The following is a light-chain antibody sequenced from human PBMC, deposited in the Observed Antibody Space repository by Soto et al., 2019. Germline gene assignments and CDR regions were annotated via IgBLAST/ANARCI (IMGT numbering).Light chain of an antibody. CDR1: SSNIGAGYD. CDR2: ADT. J-gene: IGLJ1*01. CDR3: QSYDSSLSGLYV. V-gene: IGLV1-40*01. Sequence: QSVLTQPPSGSGAPGQRITISCTGSSSNIGAGYDVHWYRQLPGTAPKLLIFADTKRRSGVPDRFSGSKSGTSPSLVITGLQAEDEADYYCQSYDSSLSGLYVFGTGTKVTVL.